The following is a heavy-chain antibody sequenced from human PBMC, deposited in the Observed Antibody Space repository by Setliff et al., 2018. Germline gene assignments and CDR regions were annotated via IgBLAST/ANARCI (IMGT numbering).Heavy chain of an antibody. CDR1: GDSMNSGVYY. D-gene: IGHD1-1*01. CDR3: ARTGTYRYFDY. J-gene: IGHJ4*02. V-gene: IGHV4-39*01. Sequence: SETLSLTCKVSGDSMNSGVYYWAWIRQPPGKGLEWIGRIYSGGTTYYNSSLKSRVTISVDTSKSQFSLRLNSVTAADTAVYYCARTGTYRYFDYWGRGTLVTVPQ. CDR2: IYSGGTT.